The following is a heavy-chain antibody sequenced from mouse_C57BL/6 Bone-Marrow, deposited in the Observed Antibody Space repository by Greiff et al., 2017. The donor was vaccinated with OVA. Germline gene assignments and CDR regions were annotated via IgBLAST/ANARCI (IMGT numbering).Heavy chain of an antibody. D-gene: IGHD4-1*02. V-gene: IGHV1-5*01. J-gene: IGHJ3*01. CDR2: IYPGNSDT. Sequence: VHVKQSGTVLARPGASVKMSCKTSGYTFTSYWMHWVKQRPGQGLEWIGAIYPGNSDTSYNQKFKGKAKLTAVTSASTAYMELSSLTNEDSAVYYCTNPTGTAWFAYWGQGTLVTVSA. CDR3: TNPTGTAWFAY. CDR1: GYTFTSYW.